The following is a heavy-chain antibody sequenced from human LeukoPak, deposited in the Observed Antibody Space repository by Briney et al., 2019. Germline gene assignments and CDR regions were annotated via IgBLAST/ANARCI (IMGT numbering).Heavy chain of an antibody. Sequence: GGSLRLSCAASGLTVRNAYMSWARQAPGKGLEWVGRIKSKPGGATDYPAPVKGRFTISRDDSTDTLYLQMNSLKIKDTAVYYCTTDRGITVRPIFDSWGQGTLVTVSS. CDR1: GLTVRNAY. CDR2: IKSKPGGAT. J-gene: IGHJ4*02. V-gene: IGHV3-15*01. D-gene: IGHD6-6*01. CDR3: TTDRGITVRPIFDS.